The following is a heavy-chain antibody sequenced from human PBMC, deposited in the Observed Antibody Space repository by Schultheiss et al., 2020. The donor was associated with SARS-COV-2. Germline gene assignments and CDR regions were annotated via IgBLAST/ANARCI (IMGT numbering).Heavy chain of an antibody. J-gene: IGHJ4*02. CDR3: ARRYFDY. Sequence: GGSLRLSCAASGFTFSSYGMHWVRQAPGKGLEWVAVIWYDGSNKYYVDSVKGRFTISRDNAKNSLYLQMQSLRVEDTAVYYCARRYFDYWGQGTLVTVSS. CDR2: IWYDGSNK. V-gene: IGHV3-33*01. CDR1: GFTFSSYG.